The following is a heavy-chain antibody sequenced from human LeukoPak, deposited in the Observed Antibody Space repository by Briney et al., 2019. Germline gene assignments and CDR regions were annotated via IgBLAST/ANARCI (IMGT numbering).Heavy chain of an antibody. Sequence: GGSLRLSCTASGFTFSSYWMNWARQAPGKGLEWVASINYNGNVNYYVDSVKGRFTISRDNAKNSLYLQMSNLRAEDTAVYFCARGGGLDVWGQGATVTVSS. J-gene: IGHJ6*02. CDR3: ARGGGLDV. CDR1: GFTFSSYW. D-gene: IGHD3-16*01. CDR2: INYNGNVN. V-gene: IGHV3-7*03.